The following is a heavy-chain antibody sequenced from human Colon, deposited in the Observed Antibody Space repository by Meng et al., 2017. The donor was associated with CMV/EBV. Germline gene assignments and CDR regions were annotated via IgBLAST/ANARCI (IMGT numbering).Heavy chain of an antibody. CDR1: GASITSYS. Sequence: QVQLPESGPGLLKPSETLFLTCTVSGASITSYSWSWIRQPAGKGLEWIGRVYISGNTNYNPSLKSRVTMSIDTSKNQLSLNIRSVTAADTAVYYCARDSNLSGLAYWGQGTLVTVSS. J-gene: IGHJ4*02. D-gene: IGHD3-10*01. CDR2: VYISGNT. CDR3: ARDSNLSGLAY. V-gene: IGHV4-4*07.